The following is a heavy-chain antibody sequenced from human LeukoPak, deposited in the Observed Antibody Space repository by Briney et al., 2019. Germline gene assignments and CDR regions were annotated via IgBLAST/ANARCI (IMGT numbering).Heavy chain of an antibody. CDR1: GYTLTDYY. V-gene: IGHV1-2*02. CDR3: ARGAGIAVAGKDLDY. Sequence: GASVKVSCKASGYTLTDYYIHWVRQAPGQGLEWMGWIKPKSGGTNYSQKFRGRVTMTRDTSISTAYMELNRLTSDDTAVYFCARGAGIAVAGKDLDYWGQGTLVTVSS. D-gene: IGHD6-19*01. J-gene: IGHJ4*02. CDR2: IKPKSGGT.